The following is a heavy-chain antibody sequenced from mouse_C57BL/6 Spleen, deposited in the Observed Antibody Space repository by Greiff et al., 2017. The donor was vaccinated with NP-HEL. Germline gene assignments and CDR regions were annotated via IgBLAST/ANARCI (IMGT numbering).Heavy chain of an antibody. D-gene: IGHD2-3*01. J-gene: IGHJ3*01. Sequence: QVQLQQSGPELVKPGASVKISCKASGYAFSSSWMNWVKQRPGKGLEWIGRIYPGDGDTNYNGKFKGKATLTADKSSSTAYMQLSSLTSEDTAVYFGARGTDGYYLGFADWGQGTLVTDSA. CDR1: GYAFSSSW. CDR3: ARGTDGYYLGFAD. CDR2: IYPGDGDT. V-gene: IGHV1-82*01.